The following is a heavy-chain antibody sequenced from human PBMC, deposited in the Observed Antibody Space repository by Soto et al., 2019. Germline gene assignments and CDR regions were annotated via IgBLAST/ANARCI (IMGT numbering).Heavy chain of an antibody. Sequence: SGVSLRHSCAASGVTLSNAWMSWVRQAPGKGLEWVGRIKRKSDGGTTDYAAPVKGRFIISRDDSKNTLYLQMNSLKTEDTAVYFCARTTSYDSWRGNYTGWFAPWGQGTQVTVSS. V-gene: IGHV3-15*01. D-gene: IGHD3-3*01. CDR2: IKRKSDGGTT. CDR1: GVTLSNAW. J-gene: IGHJ5*02. CDR3: ARTTSYDSWRGNYTGWFAP.